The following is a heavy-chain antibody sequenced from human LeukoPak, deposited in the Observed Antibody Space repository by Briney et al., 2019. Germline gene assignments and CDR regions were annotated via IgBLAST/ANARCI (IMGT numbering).Heavy chain of an antibody. CDR2: INHSGST. V-gene: IGHV4-34*01. J-gene: IGHJ4*02. D-gene: IGHD5-18*01. CDR3: ARVRYSYGSDY. CDR1: GGSFSGYY. Sequence: PSETLSLTCAVYGGSFSGYYWSWIRQPPGEGLEWIGEINHSGSTNYNPSLKSRVTISVDTSKNQFSLKLSSVTAADTAVYYCARVRYSYGSDYWGQGTLVTVSS.